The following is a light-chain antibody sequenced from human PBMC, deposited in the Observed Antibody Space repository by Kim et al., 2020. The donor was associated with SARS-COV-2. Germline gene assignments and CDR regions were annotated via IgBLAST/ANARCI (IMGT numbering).Light chain of an antibody. Sequence: EVVLTQSPATLSLSPGDRATLSCRASQSVNNYLAWYQQKPGQPPRLLLYDVSNRATGIPARFSGSGSGTDFTLTISSLEPEDFAVYYCQHRKNWPVTFGGATKVDIK. V-gene: IGKV3-11*01. CDR2: DVS. J-gene: IGKJ4*01. CDR1: QSVNNY. CDR3: QHRKNWPVT.